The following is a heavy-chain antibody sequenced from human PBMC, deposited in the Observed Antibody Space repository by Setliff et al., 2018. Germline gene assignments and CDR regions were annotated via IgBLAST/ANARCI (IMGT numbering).Heavy chain of an antibody. CDR1: GGTSSSYA. CDR3: AREGGDTRSSTDYRYYMDV. D-gene: IGHD5-18*01. CDR2: IIPIFDTA. J-gene: IGHJ6*03. V-gene: IGHV1-69*05. Sequence: SVKVSCKASGGTSSSYAISWVRQAPGQGLEWMGGIIPIFDTANYAQKFQDRVAITTDKSTSTAYMELSSLRTEDTAVYYCAREGGDTRSSTDYRYYMDVWGKGTTVTVSS.